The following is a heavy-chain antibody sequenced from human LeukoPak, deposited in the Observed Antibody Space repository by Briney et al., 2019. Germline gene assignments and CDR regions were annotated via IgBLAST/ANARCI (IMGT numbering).Heavy chain of an antibody. CDR2: IVVGSGNT. CDR3: AADRAQQGGTAAY. Sequence: SVKVSCKVSGFAFSKSAVQWVRQARGQRLEWIGWIVVGSGNTNYAQKFQERVTITRDMSTTTVYMELSSLRSEDTAVYYCAADRAQQGGTAAYWGQGALVTVSS. J-gene: IGHJ4*02. CDR1: GFAFSKSA. D-gene: IGHD1-7*01. V-gene: IGHV1-58*01.